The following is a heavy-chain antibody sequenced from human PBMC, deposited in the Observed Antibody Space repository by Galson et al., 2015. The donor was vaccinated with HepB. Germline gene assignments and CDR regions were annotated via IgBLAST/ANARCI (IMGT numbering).Heavy chain of an antibody. CDR1: GFTFSGSA. V-gene: IGHV3-73*01. Sequence: SLRLSCAASGFTFSGSAMHWVRQASGKGLEWVGRIRSKANSYATAYAASVKGRFTISRDDSKNTAYLQMNSLKTEDTAVYYCTRRGGHGDYHYYYGMDVWGQGTTVTVSS. CDR2: IRSKANSYAT. J-gene: IGHJ6*02. CDR3: TRRGGHGDYHYYYGMDV. D-gene: IGHD4-17*01.